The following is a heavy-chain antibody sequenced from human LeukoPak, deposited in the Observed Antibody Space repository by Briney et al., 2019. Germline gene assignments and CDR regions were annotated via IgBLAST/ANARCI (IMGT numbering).Heavy chain of an antibody. Sequence: PGGSLRLSCAASGFTFSSYAMSWVRQAPGKGLEWVSVIYSGGSTYYADSVKGRFTISRDNSKNTLYLQMNSLRAEDTAVYYCARDGYDSSGYCNDYWGQGTLVTVSS. J-gene: IGHJ4*02. CDR1: GFTFSSYA. V-gene: IGHV3-53*01. CDR2: IYSGGST. D-gene: IGHD3-22*01. CDR3: ARDGYDSSGYCNDY.